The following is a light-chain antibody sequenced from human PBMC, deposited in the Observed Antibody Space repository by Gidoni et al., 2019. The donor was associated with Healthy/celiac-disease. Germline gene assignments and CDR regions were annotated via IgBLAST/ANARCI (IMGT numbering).Light chain of an antibody. CDR1: ALPKQY. V-gene: IGLV3-25*03. J-gene: IGLJ1*01. CDR3: QSADSSGTYV. Sequence: SYELTQPPSVSVSPGQTARITCSGDALPKQYAYWSQQKPGQPPVLVRYKDSERPSGIPARFSGSSSGTTVTLTISGVQAEDEADYYCQSADSSGTYVFGTGTKVTV. CDR2: KDS.